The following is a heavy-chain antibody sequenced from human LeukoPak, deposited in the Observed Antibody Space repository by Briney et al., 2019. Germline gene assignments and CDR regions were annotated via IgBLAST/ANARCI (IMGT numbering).Heavy chain of an antibody. D-gene: IGHD3-22*01. CDR1: GYTFSSYG. CDR2: INTGNGNT. J-gene: IGHJ2*01. V-gene: IGHV1-3*04. Sequence: GASVKVSCKASGYTFSSYGMHWVRQAPGQSLEWMGWINTGNGNTNYAQKLQGRVTMTTDTSTSTAYMELRSLRSDDTAVYYCARSHYYDSSGKYFDLWGRGTLVTVSS. CDR3: ARSHYYDSSGKYFDL.